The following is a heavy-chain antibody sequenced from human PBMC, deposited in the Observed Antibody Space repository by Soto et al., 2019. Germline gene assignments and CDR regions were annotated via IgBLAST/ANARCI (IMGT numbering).Heavy chain of an antibody. CDR2: IFWDDDK. V-gene: IGHV2-5*02. CDR1: GFSLSTSGVG. J-gene: IGHJ1*01. Sequence: QITLKESGPTVVKPTQTLTLTCTFSGFSLSTSGVGVGWIRQPPGKALEWLALIFWDDDKRFSPSLKSRLTNTQDPSKNPVVLTMTNVGPVDTATYYCAHGNRYFQHWGQGTLVTVSS. CDR3: AHGNRYFQH.